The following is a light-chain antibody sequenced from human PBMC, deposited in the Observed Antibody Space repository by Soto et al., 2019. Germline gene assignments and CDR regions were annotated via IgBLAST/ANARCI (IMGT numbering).Light chain of an antibody. V-gene: IGKV1-9*01. CDR1: QDVSRS. CDR3: QQLWTYPLT. CDR2: AAS. J-gene: IGKJ4*01. Sequence: DTQLTQSPSFLSASVGDRVTIACRASQDVSRSVGWYQQKPGTAPKLLISAASTLNSGVPSRFSGSGSGTDFTLTISSLQPEDFATYYCQQLWTYPLTFGGGTKVEIK.